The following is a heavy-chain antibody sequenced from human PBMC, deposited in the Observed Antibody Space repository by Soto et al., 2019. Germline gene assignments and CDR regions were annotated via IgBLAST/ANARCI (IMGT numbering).Heavy chain of an antibody. D-gene: IGHD3-22*01. CDR1: GFTFSSYG. Sequence: QVQLVESGGGVVQPGRSLRLSCAASGFTFSSYGMHWVRQAPGKGLEWVAVISYDGSNKYYADSVKGRFTISRDNSKNTLYLQMNSLRAADTAVYYCAKDAKGYYDSSGTLSYYFDYWGQGTLVTVAS. J-gene: IGHJ4*02. CDR3: AKDAKGYYDSSGTLSYYFDY. CDR2: ISYDGSNK. V-gene: IGHV3-30*18.